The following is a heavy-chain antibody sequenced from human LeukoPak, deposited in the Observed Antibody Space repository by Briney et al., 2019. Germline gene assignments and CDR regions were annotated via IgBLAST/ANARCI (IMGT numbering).Heavy chain of an antibody. J-gene: IGHJ5*02. CDR3: VRGSYYSSTSLSWFDP. D-gene: IGHD6-13*01. V-gene: IGHV3-20*01. CDR1: GFTFDDYG. Sequence: GGSLRLSCTASGFTFDDYGMSWVRQAPGKGLEWVSGINWNGCSTDYADSVKDRFTISRDNAKNSLYLQINSLRAEDTALYHCVRGSYYSSTSLSWFDPWGQGTLVTVSS. CDR2: INWNGCST.